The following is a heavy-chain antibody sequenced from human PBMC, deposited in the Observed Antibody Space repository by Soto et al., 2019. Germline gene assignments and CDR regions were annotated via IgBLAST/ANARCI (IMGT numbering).Heavy chain of an antibody. Sequence: QVQLQESGPGLVKPSETLSLTCTVSGGSISSYYWSWIRQPPGKGLEWIGYIYYSGSTNYNPSLKIRVNISVDTSKNQFSLKLSSVTAADTAVYYCASTSYGDYVDAFDIWGQGTMVTVSS. J-gene: IGHJ3*02. CDR3: ASTSYGDYVDAFDI. CDR1: GGSISSYY. CDR2: IYYSGST. D-gene: IGHD4-17*01. V-gene: IGHV4-59*01.